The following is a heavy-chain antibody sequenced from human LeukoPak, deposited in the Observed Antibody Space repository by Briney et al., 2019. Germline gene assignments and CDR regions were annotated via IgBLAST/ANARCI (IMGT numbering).Heavy chain of an antibody. V-gene: IGHV3-30*03. CDR2: ISYDGSTT. CDR1: GSTFSSYG. J-gene: IGHJ4*02. Sequence: PGGSLRLSCAASGSTFSSYGMHWVRQAPGVGLEWVALISYDGSTTFYVDSVKGRFTISRDNSKNTLYLQMNSLRTEDTAVYYCARDTWRGTYYDYWGQGTLVTVSS. CDR3: ARDTWRGTYYDY. D-gene: IGHD2/OR15-2a*01.